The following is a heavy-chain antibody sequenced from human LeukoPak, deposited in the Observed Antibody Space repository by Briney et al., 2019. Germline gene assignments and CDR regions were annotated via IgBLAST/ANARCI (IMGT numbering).Heavy chain of an antibody. Sequence: SDTLSLTCAVSGYSISSNHWWGWVRPPPGKGLKWIGYIFYAGSTYYTPSLKSRVTMSVDTAKNQFSLRLSSVTAVDAAVYYCARIGPILGAAWVDYWGQGTLVSVSS. CDR2: IFYAGST. CDR3: ARIGPILGAAWVDY. CDR1: GYSISSNHW. V-gene: IGHV4-28*01. D-gene: IGHD3-3*02. J-gene: IGHJ4*02.